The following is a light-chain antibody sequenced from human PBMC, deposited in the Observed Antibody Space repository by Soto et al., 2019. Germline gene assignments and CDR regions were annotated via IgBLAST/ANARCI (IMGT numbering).Light chain of an antibody. J-gene: IGKJ2*01. CDR3: QQYGNSPRT. CDR2: GAS. CDR1: QSVSNSY. V-gene: IGKV3-20*01. Sequence: EIVLTQSPGTLSLSPGERASLSCRASQSVSNSYLAWYQQKPGHAPRLLIYGASSRATGIPDRFSGSGSGTDFTLTISRLEPEDLAVYYCQQYGNSPRTFGQGTKLVIK.